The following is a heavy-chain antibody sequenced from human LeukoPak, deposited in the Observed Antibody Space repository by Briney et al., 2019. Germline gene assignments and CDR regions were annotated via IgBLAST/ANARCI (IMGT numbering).Heavy chain of an antibody. V-gene: IGHV3-11*01. J-gene: IGHJ4*02. CDR1: GFTFSDYY. CDR2: ISSSGSTI. D-gene: IGHD3-22*01. CDR3: ARPRFDSSGYFAGTFDY. Sequence: GGSLRLSCAASGFTFSDYYMSWIRQAPGKGLEWVSYISSSGSTIYYADSVKGRFTISRDNAKNSLYLQMNSLRAEDTAVYYCARPRFDSSGYFAGTFDYWGQGTLVTVSS.